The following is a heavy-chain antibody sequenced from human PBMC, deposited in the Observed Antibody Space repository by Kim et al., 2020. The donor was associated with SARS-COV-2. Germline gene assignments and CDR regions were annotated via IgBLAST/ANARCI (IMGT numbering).Heavy chain of an antibody. CDR3: ATQSGYSYNY. Sequence: TTEYAAHVKGRFTISRDDSEKTLYLQMNSLRTEDTAVYYCATQSGYSYNYWGQGTLVTVSS. V-gene: IGHV3-15*01. CDR2: TT. D-gene: IGHD5-18*01. J-gene: IGHJ4*02.